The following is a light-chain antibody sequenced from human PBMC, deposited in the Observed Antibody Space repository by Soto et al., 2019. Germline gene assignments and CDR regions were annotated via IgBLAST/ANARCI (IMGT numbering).Light chain of an antibody. J-gene: IGLJ2*01. CDR3: TSWTTSTTMI. CDR2: DVN. Sequence: QSALTQPASVSVSPGQSITISCTGTSSDLGAYNFVSWYQQHPGKAPKLMLYDVNIRPSGVSNRFSGSKSGNTASLTISGLQAEDEADYYCTSWTTSTTMIFGGGTKVTVL. CDR1: SSDLGAYNF. V-gene: IGLV2-14*03.